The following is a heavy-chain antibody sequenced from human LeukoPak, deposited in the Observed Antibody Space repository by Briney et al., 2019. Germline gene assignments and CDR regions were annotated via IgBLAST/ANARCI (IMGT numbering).Heavy chain of an antibody. CDR1: GFTFSSYR. Sequence: GGSLRLSCAASGFTFSSYRMSWVRQAPGKGLEWVANIKQDGSEKYYVDSVKGRFTISRDNAKNSLYLQMNSLRAEDTAVYYCARDVFYYGSGSADYWGQGTLVTVSS. J-gene: IGHJ4*02. D-gene: IGHD3-10*01. V-gene: IGHV3-7*01. CDR2: IKQDGSEK. CDR3: ARDVFYYGSGSADY.